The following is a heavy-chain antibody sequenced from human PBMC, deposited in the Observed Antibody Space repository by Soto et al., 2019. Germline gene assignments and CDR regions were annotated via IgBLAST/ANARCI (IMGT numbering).Heavy chain of an antibody. CDR3: ARGGLRGGRFIY. CDR1: GFNFNDYY. V-gene: IGHV3-11*01. J-gene: IGHJ4*02. Sequence: QVQLVQSGGGLVKPGGSLRLSCAASGFNFNDYYMSWIRQAPGKGLEWLSYIDTTGSTIYHADAVKGRFTISRDNAQNSLFLQMNSLRAEDTAMYYCARGGLRGGRFIYWGQGALVTVSS. CDR2: IDTTGSTI. D-gene: IGHD6-25*01.